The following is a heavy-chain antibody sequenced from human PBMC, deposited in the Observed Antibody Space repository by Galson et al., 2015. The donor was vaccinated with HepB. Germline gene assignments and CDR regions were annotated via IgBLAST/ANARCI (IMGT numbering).Heavy chain of an antibody. V-gene: IGHV1-18*01. D-gene: IGHD2-15*01. CDR3: ARGALVVVVGATLKNWFDP. CDR1: GYTFSTYS. Sequence: SVKVSCKASGYTFSTYSITWVRQAPGQGLERMGWISPYNRHTDYAQKFQGRVTMTTDTSTSAAYMELRSLRSDDTAVYYCARGALVVVVGATLKNWFDPWGQGTLVTVSS. CDR2: ISPYNRHT. J-gene: IGHJ5*02.